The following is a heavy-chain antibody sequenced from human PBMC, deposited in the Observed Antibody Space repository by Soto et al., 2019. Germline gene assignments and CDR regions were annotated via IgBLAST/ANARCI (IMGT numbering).Heavy chain of an antibody. Sequence: QVQLRESGPGLVKPSETLSLTCTVSGGSISSYYWSWIRQPPGKGLEWIAYISSSGSTKYNPSLRSRVTISLDTSKNQFSLKSTSVTAADTAVYYCARLAPRDGDPKTVRAFDIWGQGTMVTVSS. D-gene: IGHD1-1*01. CDR1: GGSISSYY. CDR2: ISSSGST. V-gene: IGHV4-59*01. CDR3: ARLAPRDGDPKTVRAFDI. J-gene: IGHJ3*02.